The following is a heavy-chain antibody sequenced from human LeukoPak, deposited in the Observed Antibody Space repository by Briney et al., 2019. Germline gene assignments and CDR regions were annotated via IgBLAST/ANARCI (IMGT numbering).Heavy chain of an antibody. V-gene: IGHV4-31*03. D-gene: IGHD5-12*01. CDR3: ASSRYSGYLNFDY. CDR2: IYYSGST. Sequence: PSVTLSLTCTVSGGSISSGGYYWSWIRQHPGKGLEWIGYIYYSGSTYYNPSLKSRVTISVDTSKNQFSLKLSSVTAADTAVYYCASSRYSGYLNFDYWGQGTLVTVSS. CDR1: GGSISSGGYY. J-gene: IGHJ4*02.